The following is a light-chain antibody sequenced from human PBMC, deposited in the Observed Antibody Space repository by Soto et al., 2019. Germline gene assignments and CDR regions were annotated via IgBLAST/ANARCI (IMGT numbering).Light chain of an antibody. CDR1: QSVSSY. V-gene: IGKV3-11*01. Sequence: EIVLTQSPATLSLSPGERATLSFRASQSVSSYLAWYQQKPGQAPRLRIYDASNRATGIPARFSCSGSGTDFNLTISILETEDLAVYYCQLRSNWPPYTFGQGTKLEIK. CDR2: DAS. CDR3: QLRSNWPPYT. J-gene: IGKJ2*01.